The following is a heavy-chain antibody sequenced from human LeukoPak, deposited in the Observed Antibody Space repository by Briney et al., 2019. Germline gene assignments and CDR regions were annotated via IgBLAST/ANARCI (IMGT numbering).Heavy chain of an antibody. V-gene: IGHV4-61*08. CDR1: GGSISSGGYS. D-gene: IGHD6-19*01. Sequence: SETLSLTCAVSGGSISSGGYSWSWIRQPPGKGLEWIGYIYSSGSTNYNSSLKSRVTISVDTSKNQFSLKLTSVTAADTAVYYCARSGGYSSPQNYWGQGTLVTVSS. J-gene: IGHJ4*02. CDR3: ARSGGYSSPQNY. CDR2: IYSSGST.